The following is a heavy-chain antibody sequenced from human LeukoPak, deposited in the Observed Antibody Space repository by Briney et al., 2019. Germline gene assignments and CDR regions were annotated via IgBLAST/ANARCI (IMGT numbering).Heavy chain of an antibody. D-gene: IGHD3-3*01. V-gene: IGHV4-34*01. CDR2: INHSGST. Sequence: SETLSLTCAVYGGSFCGYYWSWIRRPPGKGLEWIGEINHSGSTNYNPSLKSRVTISVDTSKNQFSLKLSSVTAADTAVYYCARVLRFLEWFRDPYYFDYWGQGTLVTVSS. CDR3: ARVLRFLEWFRDPYYFDY. J-gene: IGHJ4*02. CDR1: GGSFCGYY.